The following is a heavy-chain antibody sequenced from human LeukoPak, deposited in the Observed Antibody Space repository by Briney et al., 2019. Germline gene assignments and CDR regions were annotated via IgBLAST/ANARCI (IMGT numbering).Heavy chain of an antibody. J-gene: IGHJ4*02. CDR1: GFTFDDCA. D-gene: IGHD3-9*01. CDR3: AREGDLYDILTGLDY. Sequence: PGRSLRLSCAASGFTFDDCAVHWVRQAPGKGLEWVSGISWNSGSIGYADSVKGRFTISRDNAKNSLYLQMNSLRAEDTAVYYCAREGDLYDILTGLDYWGQGTLVTVSS. CDR2: ISWNSGSI. V-gene: IGHV3-9*01.